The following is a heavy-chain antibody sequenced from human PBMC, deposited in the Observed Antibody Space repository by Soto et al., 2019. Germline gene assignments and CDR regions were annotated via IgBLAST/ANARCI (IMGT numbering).Heavy chain of an antibody. CDR1: GGSISSSSYY. CDR2: IFYSGST. Sequence: KPSETLSLTCTVSGGSISSSSYYWGWIRQLPGKGLEWIGSIFYSGSTYYNPSPRSRVTIYIDSSKNQFSLKLSSVTAADTAVYYCARHLVVAATTYNWFDLWGQGTLVTVSS. V-gene: IGHV4-39*01. D-gene: IGHD2-15*01. J-gene: IGHJ5*02. CDR3: ARHLVVAATTYNWFDL.